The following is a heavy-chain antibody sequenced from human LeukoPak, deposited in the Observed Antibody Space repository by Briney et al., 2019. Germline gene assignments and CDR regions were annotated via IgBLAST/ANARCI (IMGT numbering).Heavy chain of an antibody. CDR3: AREEFLEWSQSLDY. D-gene: IGHD3-3*01. J-gene: IGHJ4*02. CDR2: ISGSGGST. CDR1: GFTFSSYA. V-gene: IGHV3-23*01. Sequence: GGSLRLSCAASGFTFSSYAMSWVRQAPGKGLEWVSAISGSGGSTYYADSVKGRFTISRDNSKNTLYLQMNSLRAEDTAVYYCAREEFLEWSQSLDYWGQGTLVTVSS.